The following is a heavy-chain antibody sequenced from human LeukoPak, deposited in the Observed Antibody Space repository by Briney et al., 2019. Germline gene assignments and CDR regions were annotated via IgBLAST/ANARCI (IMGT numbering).Heavy chain of an antibody. D-gene: IGHD5-12*01. J-gene: IGHJ4*02. Sequence: GGSLRLSCAASGFTFSSYWMTWVRQGPGKGLEWVASINQDGSDKYYVDSMKGRFTISRDNAKNSLYLQMNSLRAEDTAVYYCARSRSGYYEDYWGQGTLVTVS. CDR3: ARSRSGYYEDY. CDR1: GFTFSSYW. CDR2: INQDGSDK. V-gene: IGHV3-7*01.